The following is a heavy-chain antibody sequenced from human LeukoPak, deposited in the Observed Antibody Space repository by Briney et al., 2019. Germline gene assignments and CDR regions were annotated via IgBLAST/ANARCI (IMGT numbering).Heavy chain of an antibody. CDR1: GFTFSSYA. CDR2: ISGSGGST. V-gene: IGHV3-23*01. D-gene: IGHD3-22*01. Sequence: GGSLRLSCAASGFTFSSYAMTWIRQAPGKGLEWVSSISGSGGSTYYADSVKGRFTISRDNSRNMLFLQMNSLRAEDTAVYYCARDLGQYYDTSDNWFDPWGQGTLVTVSS. CDR3: ARDLGQYYDTSDNWFDP. J-gene: IGHJ5*02.